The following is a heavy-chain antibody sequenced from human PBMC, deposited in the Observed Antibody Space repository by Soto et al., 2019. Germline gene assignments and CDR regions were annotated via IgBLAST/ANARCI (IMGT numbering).Heavy chain of an antibody. CDR1: GFTFSDYY. CDR2: ISTSGDTI. J-gene: IGHJ4*02. D-gene: IGHD2-2*01. Sequence: QVQLVESGGGLVKPGGSLRLSCEASGFTFSDYYMTWIRQAPGKGLEWVSYISTSGDTIYYADSVKGRFTISRDNAKNSLFLQIHSLRAEDTAVYYSARESIVVPAAAAFDCWGQGTLVTVSS. CDR3: ARESIVVPAAAAFDC. V-gene: IGHV3-11*01.